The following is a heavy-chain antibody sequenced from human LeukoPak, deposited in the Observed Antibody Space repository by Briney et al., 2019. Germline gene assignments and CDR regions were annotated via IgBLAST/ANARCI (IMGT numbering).Heavy chain of an antibody. Sequence: ASVKVSCKASGGTFSSYAISWVRQAPGQGLEWMGGIIPIFGTANYAQKFQGRVTITADESTSTAYMELSSLRSEDTAVYYCATGRMYCSSTSCQGTVFDYWGQGTLVTASS. J-gene: IGHJ4*02. CDR2: IIPIFGTA. D-gene: IGHD2-2*01. CDR1: GGTFSSYA. V-gene: IGHV1-69*13. CDR3: ATGRMYCSSTSCQGTVFDY.